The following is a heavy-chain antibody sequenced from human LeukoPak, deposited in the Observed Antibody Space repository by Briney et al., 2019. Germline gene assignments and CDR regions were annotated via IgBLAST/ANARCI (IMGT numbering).Heavy chain of an antibody. D-gene: IGHD6-13*01. Sequence: SETLSLTCTVSGGSITSTTYYWAWIRQPPGKGLEWIGSVFYTGSTSSGTTYYTPSLRSRLTISVDTSKNQFSLKLNSVTAADTAVYYCARESAAGTPTDYWGHGTLVTVSS. CDR3: ARESAAGTPTDY. V-gene: IGHV4-39*02. J-gene: IGHJ4*01. CDR2: VFYTGSTSSGTT. CDR1: GGSITSTTYY.